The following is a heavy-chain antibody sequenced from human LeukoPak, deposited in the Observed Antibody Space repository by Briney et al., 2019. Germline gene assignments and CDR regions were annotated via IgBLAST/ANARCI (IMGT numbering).Heavy chain of an antibody. CDR1: GGSISTSNYY. CDR3: ARVTFHGANYYYYYMDV. Sequence: SETLSLTCTVSGGSISTSNYYWGWIRQPPGKGLEWIGNIFYSGSTNYNPSLKSRVTISVDTSKNQFSLKLSSVTAADTAVYYCARVTFHGANYYYYYMDVWGKGTTVTVSS. CDR2: IFYSGST. D-gene: IGHD2/OR15-2a*01. V-gene: IGHV4-39*07. J-gene: IGHJ6*03.